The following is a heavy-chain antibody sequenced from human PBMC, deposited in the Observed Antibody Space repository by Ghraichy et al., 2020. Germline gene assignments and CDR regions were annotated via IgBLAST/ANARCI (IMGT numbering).Heavy chain of an antibody. V-gene: IGHV4-39*01. CDR1: GGSISSSSYY. CDR2: IYYSGST. D-gene: IGHD1-26*01. Sequence: SQTLSLTCTVSGGSISSSSYYWGWIRQPPGKGLEWIGSIYYSGSTYYNPSLKSRVTISVDTSKNQFSLKLSSVTAADTAVYYCARRALVGATTFGYWFDPWGQGTLVTVSS. CDR3: ARRALVGATTFGYWFDP. J-gene: IGHJ5*02.